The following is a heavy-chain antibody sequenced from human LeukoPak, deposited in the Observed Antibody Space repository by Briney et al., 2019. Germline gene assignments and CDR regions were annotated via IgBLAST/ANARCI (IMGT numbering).Heavy chain of an antibody. CDR3: ARGGDYDFWSGYLNWFDP. CDR2: IYYSGST. Sequence: SETLSLTCAVSGGSISSYYWSWIRQPPGKGLEWIGYIYYSGSTNYNPSLKSRVTISVDTSKNQFSLKLSSVTAADTAVYYCARGGDYDFWSGYLNWFDPWGQGTLVTVSS. J-gene: IGHJ5*02. D-gene: IGHD3-3*01. V-gene: IGHV4-59*01. CDR1: GGSISSYY.